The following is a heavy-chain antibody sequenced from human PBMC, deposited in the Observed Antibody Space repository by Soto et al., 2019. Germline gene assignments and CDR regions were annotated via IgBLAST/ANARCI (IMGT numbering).Heavy chain of an antibody. V-gene: IGHV4-61*03. CDR3: ARGPISGVRDKTYYSGMDV. Sequence: QVQLQESGPGLVKPSETLSLTCSVSGGSVSSGSYYWSWIRQPPGKGLEWIGNIYYTGSTTDNPSLKSRLTLSVDTSKKDFSLKLSSVTAADTAVYYCARGPISGVRDKTYYSGMDVWGQGTTVTVSS. CDR2: IYYTGST. J-gene: IGHJ6*02. D-gene: IGHD3-3*01. CDR1: GGSVSSGSYY.